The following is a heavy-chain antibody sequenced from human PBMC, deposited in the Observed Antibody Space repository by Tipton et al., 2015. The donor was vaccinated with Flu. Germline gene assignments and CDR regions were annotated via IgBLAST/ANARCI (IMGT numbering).Heavy chain of an antibody. V-gene: IGHV3-53*01. CDR2: IYSGGST. Sequence: SLRLSCAASGFTVSSNYMSWVRQAPGKGLEWVSVIYSGGSTYYADSVKGRFTISRDNSKNTLYLQMNSLRAEDTAVYYCARDYNRGGYYLHDAFDIWGQGTMVTVSS. CDR3: ARDYNRGGYYLHDAFDI. J-gene: IGHJ3*02. D-gene: IGHD3-22*01. CDR1: GFTVSSNY.